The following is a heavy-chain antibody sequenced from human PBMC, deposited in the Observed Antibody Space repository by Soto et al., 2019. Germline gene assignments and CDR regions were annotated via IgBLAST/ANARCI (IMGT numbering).Heavy chain of an antibody. J-gene: IGHJ4*02. CDR1: GFTVSSNY. V-gene: IGHV3-66*04. CDR3: ARQVRGVITYFDY. Sequence: GGSLRLSCAASGFTVSSNYMSWVRQAPGKGLEWVSVIYSGGSTYYADSVKGRFTISRDNSKNTLYLQMNSLRAEDTAVYYCARQVRGVITYFDYWGQGTLVTVSS. CDR2: IYSGGST. D-gene: IGHD3-10*01.